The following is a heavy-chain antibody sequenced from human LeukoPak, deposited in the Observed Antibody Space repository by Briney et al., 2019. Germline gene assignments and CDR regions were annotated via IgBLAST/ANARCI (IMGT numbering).Heavy chain of an antibody. CDR1: AFIFSGHW. CDR3: AKLGSNGGWYEY. J-gene: IGHJ4*02. CDR2: IKEDGSER. Sequence: GSLRLSCEGSAFIFSGHWMNWVRQTPGKGLEWVASIKEDGSERQYVDSVRGRFIISRDNAKNILSLQMNGLRADDTAVYYCAKLGSNGGWYEYWGQGTLVTVSA. D-gene: IGHD6-19*01. V-gene: IGHV3-7*03.